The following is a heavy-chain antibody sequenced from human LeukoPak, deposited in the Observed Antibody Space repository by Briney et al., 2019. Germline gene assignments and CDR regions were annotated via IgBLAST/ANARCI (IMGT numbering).Heavy chain of an antibody. D-gene: IGHD6-13*01. CDR3: AKGKGIAAASYYFDY. J-gene: IGHJ4*02. V-gene: IGHV3-9*03. CDR2: ISWNSGSI. Sequence: GRSLRLSCAASGFTFDDYAMHWVWQAPGKGLEWVSGISWNSGSIGYADSVKGRFTISRDNAKNSLYLQMNSLRAEDMALYYCAKGKGIAAASYYFDYWGQGTLVTVSS. CDR1: GFTFDDYA.